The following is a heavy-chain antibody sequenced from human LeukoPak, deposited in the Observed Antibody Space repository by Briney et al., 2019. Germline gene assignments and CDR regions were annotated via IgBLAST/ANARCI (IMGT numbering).Heavy chain of an antibody. CDR3: AREGIGWFGELVSRSHMDV. CDR1: GYTFTSYG. CDR2: ISAYNGNT. D-gene: IGHD3-10*01. J-gene: IGHJ6*03. V-gene: IGHV1-18*01. Sequence: GASVKVSCKASGYTFTSYGISWVRQAPGQGLEWKGWISAYNGNTNYAQKLQGRVTMTTDTSTSTAYMELRSLRSDDTAVYYCAREGIGWFGELVSRSHMDVWGKGTTVTVSS.